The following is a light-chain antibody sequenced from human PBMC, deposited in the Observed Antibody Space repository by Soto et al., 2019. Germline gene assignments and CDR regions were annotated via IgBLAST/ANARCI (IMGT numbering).Light chain of an antibody. CDR3: QQYNTYPWT. V-gene: IGKV1-5*03. J-gene: IGKJ1*01. CDR1: QSINTW. CDR2: KAS. Sequence: DIQMTLSPSTLSASVGDRVTITCRASQSINTWLAWYQQKPGKAPKLLISKASGLERGVPSRFSGSGSGTEFTLIISSLQPDDLATYYCQQYNTYPWTFGQGTKVEVK.